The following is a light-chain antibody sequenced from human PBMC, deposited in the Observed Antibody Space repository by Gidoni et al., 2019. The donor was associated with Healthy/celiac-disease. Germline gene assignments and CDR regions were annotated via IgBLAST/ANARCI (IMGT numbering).Light chain of an antibody. CDR1: QSVSSN. CDR3: QQYNNWPPGIT. V-gene: IGKV3-15*01. J-gene: IGKJ3*01. CDR2: GAS. Sequence: EIVLTPSPATLSVSPGESATLSCRASQSVSSNLAWYQQKPGQAPRLLIYGASTRATGIPARFSGSGSGTEFTLTISSLQSEDFAVYYCQQYNNWPPGITFGPGTKVDIK.